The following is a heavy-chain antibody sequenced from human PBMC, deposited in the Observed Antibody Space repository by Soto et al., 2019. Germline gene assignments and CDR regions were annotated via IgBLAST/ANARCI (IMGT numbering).Heavy chain of an antibody. Sequence: ASETLSLTCAVYGGSFSGYYWSWIRQPPGKGLEWIGEINHSGSTNYNPSLKSRVTISVDTSKNQFSLKLSSVTAADTAVYYCARVDEYWGQGTLVTVSS. CDR2: INHSGST. V-gene: IGHV4-34*01. J-gene: IGHJ4*02. CDR1: GGSFSGYY. CDR3: ARVDEY.